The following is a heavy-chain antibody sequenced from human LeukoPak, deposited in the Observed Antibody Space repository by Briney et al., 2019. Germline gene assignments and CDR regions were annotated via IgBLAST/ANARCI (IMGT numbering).Heavy chain of an antibody. CDR3: ATVVVAATGYGDYDFAFDI. J-gene: IGHJ3*02. Sequence: ASVKVSCKASGYTFTSYGISWVRQAPGQGLEWMGWISAYNGNTIYAQKFQGRVTMTEDTSTDTAYMELSSLRSEDTAVYYCATVVVAATGYGDYDFAFDIWGQGTMVTVSS. D-gene: IGHD2-15*01. V-gene: IGHV1-18*01. CDR2: ISAYNGNT. CDR1: GYTFTSYG.